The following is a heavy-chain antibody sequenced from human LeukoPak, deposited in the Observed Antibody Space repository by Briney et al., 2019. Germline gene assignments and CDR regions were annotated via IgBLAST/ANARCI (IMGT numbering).Heavy chain of an antibody. CDR3: ARDQPGTYTLSST. D-gene: IGHD6-19*01. CDR1: GFSFIDYA. J-gene: IGHJ5*02. CDR2: ISGSRINT. Sequence: GGSLRLTCAASGFSFIDYAMSWVRQTPGKGLEWVSAISGSRINTYYADSVKGRFTISRDNSRNTLYLQMNSLRAEDTAVYYCARDQPGTYTLSSTWGQGTLVTVSS. V-gene: IGHV3-23*01.